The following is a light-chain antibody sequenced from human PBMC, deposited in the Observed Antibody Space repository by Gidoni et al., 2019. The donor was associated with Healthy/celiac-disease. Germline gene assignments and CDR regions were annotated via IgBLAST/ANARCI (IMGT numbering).Light chain of an antibody. CDR3: QQSYSTPLT. J-gene: IGKJ4*01. CDR2: AAS. Sequence: IQMTQSPSSLSASVGDRVTITGRASQSISSFLDWYQQKLGKAPKLLIYAASSLQSGVPSRFSGSGSGTDFTLTISSLQPEDFATYYCQQSYSTPLTFGGGTKVEIK. CDR1: QSISSF. V-gene: IGKV1-39*01.